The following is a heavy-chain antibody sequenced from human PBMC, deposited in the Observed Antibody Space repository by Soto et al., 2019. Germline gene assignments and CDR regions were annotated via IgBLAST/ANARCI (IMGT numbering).Heavy chain of an antibody. V-gene: IGHV1-3*01. D-gene: IGHD2-21*01. CDR2: INVGSGNT. Sequence: VQLLQSVTEVQKPGASVRVSCKASGFTFTDYPFHWVRQAPGQRLAWMGWINVGSGNTKYSQSFQGRVTFTGDTSASTVYLDLTSLTSEDTAVYFCARASISGRHGDCFDSWGQGTLVTVSS. CDR1: GFTFTDYP. J-gene: IGHJ5*01. CDR3: ARASISGRHGDCFDS.